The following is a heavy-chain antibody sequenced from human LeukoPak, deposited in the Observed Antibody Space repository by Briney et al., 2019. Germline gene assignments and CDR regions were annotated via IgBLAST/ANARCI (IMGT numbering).Heavy chain of an antibody. J-gene: IGHJ6*03. D-gene: IGHD3-10*01. CDR1: GGSFSGYY. V-gene: IGHV4-34*01. CDR2: INHSGST. CDR3: ARRPTKYYYGSGSYYPPRGPHYYYYMDV. Sequence: SETLSLTCAVYGGSFSGYYWSWIRQPPGKGLEWIGEINHSGSTSYNPSLKSRVTISVDTSKNQFSLKLSSVTAADTAVYYCARRPTKYYYGSGSYYPPRGPHYYYYMDVWGKGTTVTVSS.